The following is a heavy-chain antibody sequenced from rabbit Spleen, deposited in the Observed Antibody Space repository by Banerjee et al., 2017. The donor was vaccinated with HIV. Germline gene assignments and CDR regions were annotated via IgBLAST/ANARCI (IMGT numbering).Heavy chain of an antibody. D-gene: IGHD1-1*01. CDR3: ARDLLGVIGWNFYL. J-gene: IGHJ4*01. CDR2: INAATAKP. Sequence: QQQLEESGGGLVKPGGTLTLTCTASGFSFSDRDVMCWVRQAPGKGLEWIACINAATAKPVYATWAKGRFTISRASSTTVTLRMTSLTAADRATYFCARDLLGVIGWNFYLWGPGTLVTVS. V-gene: IGHV1S45*01. CDR1: GFSFSDRDV.